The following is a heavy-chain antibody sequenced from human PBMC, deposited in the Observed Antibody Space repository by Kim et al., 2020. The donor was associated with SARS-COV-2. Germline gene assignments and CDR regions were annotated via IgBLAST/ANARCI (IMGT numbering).Heavy chain of an antibody. Sequence: VDSVKGRFTNSRDNAKNSLYLQMNSLRAEDTAVYYCARDVYGYYCYGMDVWGQGTTVTVSS. D-gene: IGHD3-10*01. CDR3: ARDVYGYYCYGMDV. V-gene: IGHV3-7*01. J-gene: IGHJ6*02.